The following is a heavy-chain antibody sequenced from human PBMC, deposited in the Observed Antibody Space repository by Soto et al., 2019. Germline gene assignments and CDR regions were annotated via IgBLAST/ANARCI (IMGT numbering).Heavy chain of an antibody. Sequence: EVQLVESGGGLVQPGGSLRLSCAASGFIFSSYDVHWVRQAPGKGLEWVSVITTTGDTYYAASVKGRFTISRENAENSLYLQMHSLSAADAAVSYCARGDPLNYGSYPSWHYYGMDVWGRGTTVTVSS. CDR3: ARGDPLNYGSYPSWHYYGMDV. D-gene: IGHD3-16*01. CDR2: ITTTGDT. V-gene: IGHV3-13*01. J-gene: IGHJ6*02. CDR1: GFIFSSYD.